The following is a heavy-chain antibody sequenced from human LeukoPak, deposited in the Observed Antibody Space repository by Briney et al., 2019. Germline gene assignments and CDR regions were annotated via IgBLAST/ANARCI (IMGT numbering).Heavy chain of an antibody. V-gene: IGHV3-7*01. CDR3: ARDVDSYGILFDY. D-gene: IGHD5-18*01. CDR1: GFTFSIYS. J-gene: IGHJ4*02. Sequence: GGSLRLSCVASGFTFSIYSMGWVRQAPGKGLEWVASVKQDINEKYYMDSVKGRFTISRDNAKNSLYLQMNSLRAEDTAVYYCARDVDSYGILFDYWGQGTLVTVSS. CDR2: VKQDINEK.